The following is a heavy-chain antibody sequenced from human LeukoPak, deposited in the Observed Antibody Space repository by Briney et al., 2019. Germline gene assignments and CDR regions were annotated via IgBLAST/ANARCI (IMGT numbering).Heavy chain of an antibody. D-gene: IGHD1-26*01. CDR3: AKGGGSYFRRVTYYYYYMDV. V-gene: IGHV3-23*01. Sequence: GGSLRLSCAASEFSFGSYAMIWVRQAPGKGLQWVSGISGSGDSTYYADSVNGRFTISRDNSKNTLYLQMISLRAEDTAVYYCAKGGGSYFRRVTYYYYYMDVWGKGTTVTVSS. J-gene: IGHJ6*03. CDR2: ISGSGDST. CDR1: EFSFGSYA.